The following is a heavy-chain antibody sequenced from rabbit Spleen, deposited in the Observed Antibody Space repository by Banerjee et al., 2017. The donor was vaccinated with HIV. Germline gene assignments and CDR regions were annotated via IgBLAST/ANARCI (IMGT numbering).Heavy chain of an antibody. J-gene: IGHJ6*01. Sequence: QEQLEESGGDLVKPGASLTLTCIASGVSFSVSSYMCWVRQAPGKGLEWIACIDTGSSGFTYSATWAKGRFTCSKTSSTTVTLQMTSLTVADTATYFCARDTGSSFSSYGMDLWGPGPSSPS. CDR3: ARDTGSSFSSYGMDL. CDR2: IDTGSSGFT. D-gene: IGHD8-1*01. V-gene: IGHV1S45*01. CDR1: GVSFSVSSY.